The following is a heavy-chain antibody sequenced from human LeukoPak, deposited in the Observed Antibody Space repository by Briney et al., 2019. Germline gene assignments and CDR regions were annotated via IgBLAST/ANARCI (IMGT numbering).Heavy chain of an antibody. D-gene: IGHD3-3*01. CDR2: IFYSGST. CDR3: ATAPQSSGYYSY. CDR1: HDSISNYY. V-gene: IGHV4-59*08. J-gene: IGHJ4*02. Sequence: SETLSLTCTVSHDSISNYYWSWIRQPPGKGLEWIGYIFYSGSTNDNPSLKSRVTMSVDTSKNQVSLKLSSVTAADTAVYYCATAPQSSGYYSYWGQGTLVTVSS.